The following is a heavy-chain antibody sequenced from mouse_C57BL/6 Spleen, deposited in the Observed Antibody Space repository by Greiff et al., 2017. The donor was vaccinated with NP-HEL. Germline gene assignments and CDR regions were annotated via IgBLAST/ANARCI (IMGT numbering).Heavy chain of an antibody. CDR3: ARDYDEYYAMDY. CDR1: GYTFTSYW. J-gene: IGHJ4*01. Sequence: QVQLQQSGAELVRPGSSVKLSCKASGYTFTSYWMDWVKQRPGQGLEWIGNIYPSDSETHYNQKFKDKATLTVDKSSSTAYMQLSSLTSEDSAVYYCARDYDEYYAMDYWGQGTSVTVSS. V-gene: IGHV1-61*01. D-gene: IGHD2-4*01. CDR2: IYPSDSET.